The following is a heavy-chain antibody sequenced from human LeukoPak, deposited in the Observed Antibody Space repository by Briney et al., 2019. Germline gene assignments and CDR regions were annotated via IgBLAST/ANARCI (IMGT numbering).Heavy chain of an antibody. V-gene: IGHV3-7*05. CDR1: GFSFSTYW. D-gene: IGHD3-10*01. CDR3: ARDRITMVRGVINYYFDY. J-gene: IGHJ4*02. CDR2: IKQDASEE. Sequence: AGGSLRLSCAASGFSFSTYWMSWVRQAPGKGLEWVANIKQDASEEYYVDSVKGRFTISRHNSKNTLYLQMNSLRAEDTAVYYCARDRITMVRGVINYYFDYWGQGTLVTVSS.